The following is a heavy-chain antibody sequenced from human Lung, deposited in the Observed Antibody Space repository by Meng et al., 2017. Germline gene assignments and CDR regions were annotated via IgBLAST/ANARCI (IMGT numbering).Heavy chain of an antibody. CDR2: INPKSGDT. CDR3: ARDEDISAAGKLFGDY. Sequence: ASVKVSCKPSGYNFPDYYIHWVRRAPGQGLEWMGRINPKSGDTHYAQKFQARVTMTGDTSISTAYMGLSGLRSDDTDMYYGARDEDISAAGKLFGDYWGQGTLVTVSS. V-gene: IGHV1-2*05. D-gene: IGHD6-25*01. J-gene: IGHJ4*02. CDR1: GYNFPDYY.